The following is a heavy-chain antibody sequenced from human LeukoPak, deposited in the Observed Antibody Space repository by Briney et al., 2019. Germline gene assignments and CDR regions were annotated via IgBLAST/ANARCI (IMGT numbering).Heavy chain of an antibody. CDR1: GSTFSTYG. CDR2: ISYDGSNE. D-gene: IGHD6-13*01. J-gene: IGHJ4*02. Sequence: PGGSLRLSCAASGSTFSTYGMHWVRQPPGKGLEWVAVISYDGSNEYYADSVKGRFTISRDNSNNTLYLQMNSLRVDDMAVYYCARGSGPGTFSPQEYWGQGTLVTVSS. CDR3: ARGSGPGTFSPQEY. V-gene: IGHV3-30*01.